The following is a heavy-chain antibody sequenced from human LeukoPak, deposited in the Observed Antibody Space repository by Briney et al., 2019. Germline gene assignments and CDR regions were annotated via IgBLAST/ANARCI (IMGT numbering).Heavy chain of an antibody. CDR1: GFTFSSYG. D-gene: IGHD3-22*01. CDR2: ISYDGSNK. Sequence: PGGSLRLSCAASGFTFSSYGMHWVRQAPGKGLEWVAVISYDGSNKYYADSVKGRFTISRDNSKNTLYLQMNSLRAEDTAVYYCAKARRVVVIPTPIDYWGQGTLVTVSS. V-gene: IGHV3-30*18. J-gene: IGHJ4*02. CDR3: AKARRVVVIPTPIDY.